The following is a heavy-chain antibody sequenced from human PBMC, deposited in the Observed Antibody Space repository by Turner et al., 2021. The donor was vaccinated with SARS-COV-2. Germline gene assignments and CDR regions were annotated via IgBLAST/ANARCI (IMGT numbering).Heavy chain of an antibody. D-gene: IGHD3-3*01. CDR2: IYSGGST. J-gene: IGHJ6*02. V-gene: IGHV3-53*01. CDR1: GFIVSSNY. Sequence: EVQLVESGGGLIQPGGPLGLSCAASGFIVSSNYMSWVRQAPGKGLEWVSVIYSGGSTYYEDSVKGRFTISRDKSKNTLYLQMNSLRAEDTAVYYCARDLMEVGGMDVWGQGTTVTVSS. CDR3: ARDLMEVGGMDV.